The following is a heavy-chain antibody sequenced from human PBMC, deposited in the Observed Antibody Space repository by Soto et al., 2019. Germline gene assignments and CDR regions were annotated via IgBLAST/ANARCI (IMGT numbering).Heavy chain of an antibody. J-gene: IGHJ4*02. CDR1: GGTFSSYA. Sequence: SVKVSCKASGGTFSSYAISWVRQAPGQGLEWMGGIIPIFGTANYAQKFQGRVTITADESTSTAYMELSSLRSEDTAVYYCSSYYYDSSGYYQIDDWGQGTLVTVSA. V-gene: IGHV1-69*13. D-gene: IGHD3-22*01. CDR3: SSYYYDSSGYYQIDD. CDR2: IIPIFGTA.